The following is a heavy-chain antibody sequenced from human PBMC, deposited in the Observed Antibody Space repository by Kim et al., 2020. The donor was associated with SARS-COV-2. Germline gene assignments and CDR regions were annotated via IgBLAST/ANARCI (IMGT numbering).Heavy chain of an antibody. V-gene: IGHV6-1*01. Sequence: SQTLSLTCAISGDSVSSNSAAWNWIRQSPSRGLEWLGRTYYRSKWYNDYAVSVKSRITINPDTSKNQFSLQLNSVTPEDTAVYYCAREPVPAPPHCSSTSCLPYYYYGMDVWGQGTTVTVSS. CDR1: GDSVSSNSAA. D-gene: IGHD2-2*01. CDR2: TYYRSKWYN. J-gene: IGHJ6*02. CDR3: AREPVPAPPHCSSTSCLPYYYYGMDV.